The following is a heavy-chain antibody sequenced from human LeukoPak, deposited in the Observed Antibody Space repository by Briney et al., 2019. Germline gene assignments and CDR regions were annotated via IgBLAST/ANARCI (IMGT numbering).Heavy chain of an antibody. V-gene: IGHV3-30-3*01. D-gene: IGHD3-16*02. CDR2: ISSDGSNT. Sequence: GGSLRLSCAASGFTFSRYVLHWVRQAPGKGLEWVALISSDGSNTYYADSVKGRFTISRDNAKNTLYLQMNSLRAEDTAVYYCARDAGDYDYVWGSYRLRGAFDIWGQGTMVTVSS. CDR1: GFTFSRYV. CDR3: ARDAGDYDYVWGSYRLRGAFDI. J-gene: IGHJ3*02.